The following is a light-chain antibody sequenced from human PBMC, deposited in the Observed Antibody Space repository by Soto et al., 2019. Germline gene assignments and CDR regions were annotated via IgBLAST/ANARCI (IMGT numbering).Light chain of an antibody. CDR3: QQYGSSAWT. CDR1: QSVSSSY. V-gene: IGKV3-20*01. Sequence: IVLTQSPGTLSLSPGERATLSCRASQSVSSSYLAWYQQKPGQAPRLLIYGASSRATGIPDRFSGSGSGTDFNLNISRLGPEDFVVYYCQQYGSSAWTFGQGTKVEIK. J-gene: IGKJ1*01. CDR2: GAS.